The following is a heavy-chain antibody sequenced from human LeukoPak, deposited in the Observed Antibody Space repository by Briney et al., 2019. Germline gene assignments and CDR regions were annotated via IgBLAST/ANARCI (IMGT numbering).Heavy chain of an antibody. Sequence: GGSLRLSCAASGFTFSSYGMHWVRQAPGKGLEWVAVISYDGSNKYYADSVKGRFTISRDNSKNTLYLQMNSLRAEDTAVYYCAEDVGYCSGGSCYYFDYWGQGTLVTVSS. J-gene: IGHJ4*02. V-gene: IGHV3-30*18. CDR1: GFTFSSYG. D-gene: IGHD2-15*01. CDR3: AEDVGYCSGGSCYYFDY. CDR2: ISYDGSNK.